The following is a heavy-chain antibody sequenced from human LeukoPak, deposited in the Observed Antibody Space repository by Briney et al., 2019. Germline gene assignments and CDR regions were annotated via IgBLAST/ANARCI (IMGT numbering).Heavy chain of an antibody. D-gene: IGHD3-16*02. V-gene: IGHV3-53*01. Sequence: GGSLRLSCTVSGFTVSSNSMSWVRQAPGKGLEWVSFIYSDNTHYSDSVKGRFTISRDNSKNTLYLQMNSLRAEDTAVYFCAKDWDYDYVWGSYRSWGQGTLVTVSS. CDR2: IYSDNT. CDR1: GFTVSSNS. J-gene: IGHJ4*02. CDR3: AKDWDYDYVWGSYRS.